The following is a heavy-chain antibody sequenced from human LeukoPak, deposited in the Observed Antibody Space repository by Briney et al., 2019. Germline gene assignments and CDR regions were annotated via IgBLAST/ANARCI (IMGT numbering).Heavy chain of an antibody. CDR1: VFTFSSYS. Sequence: GGSLRLSCAASVFTFSSYSMNWVRQAPGKGLEWVSSIDSSSSFIYYADSVKGRLTISRDNAKNSLYLQMNSLRAEDTAVYYCAKKGSRIAAAGPYFDYWGQGTLVTVSS. CDR2: IDSSSSFI. J-gene: IGHJ4*02. CDR3: AKKGSRIAAAGPYFDY. V-gene: IGHV3-21*01. D-gene: IGHD6-13*01.